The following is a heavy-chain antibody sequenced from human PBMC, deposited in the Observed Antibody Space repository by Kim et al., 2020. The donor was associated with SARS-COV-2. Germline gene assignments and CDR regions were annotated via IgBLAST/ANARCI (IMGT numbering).Heavy chain of an antibody. Sequence: YTDSVKGRFTISRDNTKNTLYLQMNSLRAEDTAVYYCAITNIAAAAPFDYWGQGTLVTVSS. J-gene: IGHJ4*02. V-gene: IGHV3-23*01. CDR3: AITNIAAAAPFDY. D-gene: IGHD6-13*01.